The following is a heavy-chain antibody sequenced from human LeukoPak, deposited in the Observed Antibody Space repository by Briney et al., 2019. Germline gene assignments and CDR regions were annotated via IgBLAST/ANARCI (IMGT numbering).Heavy chain of an antibody. CDR3: VRGVDRNGWLH. V-gene: IGHV3-23*01. CDR1: GFTFSSYA. D-gene: IGHD6-19*01. J-gene: IGHJ4*02. Sequence: GGSLRLSCAASGFTFSSYAMSWVRQAPGKGLEWVSGISPSGDRTYYPESVKGRFTISRDNSKNMLYLQMDNLRAEDTALYYCVRGVDRNGWLHWGQGTLVTVSS. CDR2: ISPSGDRT.